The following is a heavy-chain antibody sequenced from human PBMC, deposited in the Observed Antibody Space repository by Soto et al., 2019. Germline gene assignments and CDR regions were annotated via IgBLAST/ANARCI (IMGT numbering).Heavy chain of an antibody. D-gene: IGHD3-22*01. CDR3: ARGYYDSSGYYYTRYYYYGMDV. J-gene: IGHJ6*02. Sequence: QVQLQESGPGLVKPSQTLSLTCTVSGGSISSGGYYWSWIRQHPGKGLEWIGYIYYSGSTYYNPSLKSRVTIPVDTSKDQFSLKLSSVTAADTAVYYCARGYYDSSGYYYTRYYYYGMDVWGQGTTVTVAS. V-gene: IGHV4-31*03. CDR1: GGSISSGGYY. CDR2: IYYSGST.